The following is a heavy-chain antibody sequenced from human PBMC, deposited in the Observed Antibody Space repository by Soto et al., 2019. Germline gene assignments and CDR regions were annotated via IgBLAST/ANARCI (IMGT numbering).Heavy chain of an antibody. V-gene: IGHV3-33*01. Sequence: VQLVESGGGVVQPGRSLRLSCAASGFTFSSYGMHWVRQAPGKGLEWVAVIWYDGSNKYYADSVKGRFTISRDNSKNTLYLQMNSLRAEDTAVYYCAREVRGSGWYSFFDYWGQGTLVTVSS. CDR2: IWYDGSNK. J-gene: IGHJ4*02. CDR3: AREVRGSGWYSFFDY. CDR1: GFTFSSYG. D-gene: IGHD6-19*01.